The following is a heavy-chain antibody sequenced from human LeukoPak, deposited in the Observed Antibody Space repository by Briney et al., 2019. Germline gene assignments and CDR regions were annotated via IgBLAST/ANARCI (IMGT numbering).Heavy chain of an antibody. V-gene: IGHV1-69*05. Sequence: SVKVSCKASGGTFSSYAISGVRQAPGQGLEWMGGIIPIFGTANYAQKFQGRVTITTDESTSTAYMELSSLRSEDTAVYYCARSGGYSGYDYNWFDPWGQGTLVTVSS. J-gene: IGHJ5*02. CDR2: IIPIFGTA. CDR3: ARSGGYSGYDYNWFDP. CDR1: GGTFSSYA. D-gene: IGHD5-12*01.